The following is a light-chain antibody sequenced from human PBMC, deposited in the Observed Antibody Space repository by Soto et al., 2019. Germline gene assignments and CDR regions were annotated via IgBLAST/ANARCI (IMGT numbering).Light chain of an antibody. CDR3: QQANRFPYS. CDR2: AAS. J-gene: IGKJ2*03. V-gene: IGKV1-12*01. CDR1: QDFNNR. Sequence: DIQMSQSPSSVSASVGDRVTITCRASQDFNNRLAWYQQTPGKAPKLLIYAASSLQPGVPSRFSGSGSGTDFTLTISSPQPEDFATYYCQQANRFPYSFGQGTKLEMK.